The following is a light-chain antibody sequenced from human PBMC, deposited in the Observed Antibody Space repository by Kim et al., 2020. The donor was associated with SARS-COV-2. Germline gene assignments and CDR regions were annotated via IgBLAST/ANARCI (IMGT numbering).Light chain of an antibody. Sequence: QRVTITCSGSSSNIGSNSVSWYQHVPGKAPKLVIYYDDLVPSGASDRFSGSKSGTSASLAITGLQSEDEAEYYCAAWDDSLNALVFGGGTQLTVL. CDR3: AAWDDSLNALV. V-gene: IGLV1-36*01. J-gene: IGLJ2*01. CDR1: SSNIGSNS. CDR2: YDD.